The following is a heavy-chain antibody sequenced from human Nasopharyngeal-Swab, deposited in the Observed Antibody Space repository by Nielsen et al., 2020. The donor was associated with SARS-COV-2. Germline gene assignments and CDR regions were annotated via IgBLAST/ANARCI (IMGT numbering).Heavy chain of an antibody. J-gene: IGHJ4*02. CDR3: AKVAITMIVVPNGGFDY. V-gene: IGHV3-23*01. CDR1: GFTFSSYA. Sequence: GESLKISCAASGFTFSSYAMSWVRQAPGKGLEWVSAISGSGGSTYYADSVKGRFTISRDNSKSTLYLQMNSLRAEDTAVYYCAKVAITMIVVPNGGFDYWGQGTLVTVSS. CDR2: ISGSGGST. D-gene: IGHD3-22*01.